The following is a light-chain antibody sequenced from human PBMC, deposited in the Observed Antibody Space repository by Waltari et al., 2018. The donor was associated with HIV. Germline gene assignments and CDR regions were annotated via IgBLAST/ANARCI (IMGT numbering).Light chain of an antibody. V-gene: IGLV2-23*01. J-gene: IGLJ3*02. CDR3: CSYAGSSNWV. CDR2: EGI. CDR1: SSDVGSYNL. Sequence: QSALTQPASVSGSPGQSIPISCTGSSSDVGSYNLVSWYQHHPGKAPKLMIYEGIKRPSGVSNRFSGSKSGNTASLTISGLQAEDEADYYCCSYAGSSNWVFGGGTKLTVL.